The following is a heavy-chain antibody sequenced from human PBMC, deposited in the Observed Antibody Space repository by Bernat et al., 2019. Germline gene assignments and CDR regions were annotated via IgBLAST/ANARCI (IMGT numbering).Heavy chain of an antibody. CDR2: INPSSGST. D-gene: IGHD2-15*01. V-gene: IGHV1-46*01. Sequence: QVQLVQSGAEVKKPGASVKVSCKASGYTFTSYYMHWVRQAPGQGLEWMGIINPSSGSTSYAQKFQGRVTMTRDTSTSTVYMELSSLRSEDTAVCSCASVVGHEFDSWGQGTLVTVSS. CDR1: GYTFTSYY. J-gene: IGHJ5*01. CDR3: ASVVGHEFDS.